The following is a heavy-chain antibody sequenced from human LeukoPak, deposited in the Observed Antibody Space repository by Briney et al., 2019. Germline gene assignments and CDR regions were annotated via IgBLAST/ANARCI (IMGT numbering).Heavy chain of an antibody. J-gene: IGHJ4*02. V-gene: IGHV3-23*01. CDR2: ISGSGGST. Sequence: GGSLRLSCAASGFTFNSYAMSWVRQAPRKGLEWVSTISGSGGSTFYADSMKGRFTISRVSSRRTVYMQMNSLRAEDTAIYYCAKESSYYGSGSYYYWGQGTLVTVSS. CDR1: GFTFNSYA. CDR3: AKESSYYGSGSYYY. D-gene: IGHD3-10*01.